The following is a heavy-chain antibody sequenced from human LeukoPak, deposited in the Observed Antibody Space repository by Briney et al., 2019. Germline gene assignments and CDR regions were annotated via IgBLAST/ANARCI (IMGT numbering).Heavy chain of an antibody. CDR3: ARESTPRYYFDS. D-gene: IGHD2-2*01. J-gene: IGHJ4*02. Sequence: GGSLRLSCAASGFTVSGNYMSWVRQAPGKGLEWVSVIYSGGSTYHADSVKVRFTISRASPENTLYLQMNSLRAEDTAVYYCARESTPRYYFDSWGQGTLVTVSS. V-gene: IGHV3-66*01. CDR1: GFTVSGNY. CDR2: IYSGGST.